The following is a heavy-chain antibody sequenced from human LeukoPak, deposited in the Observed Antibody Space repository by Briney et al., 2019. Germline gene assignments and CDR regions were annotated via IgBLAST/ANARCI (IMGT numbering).Heavy chain of an antibody. D-gene: IGHD2-2*01. J-gene: IGHJ3*02. V-gene: IGHV4-4*07. Sequence: SETLSLTCTVSGGSISSYYWSWIRQPAGKGLEWIGRIYTSGSTNYNPSLKSRVTISVDTSKNQFSLKLSSVTAADTAVYYCARVGLGYCSSTSCPRHTFDIWGQGTMVTVSS. CDR1: GGSISSYY. CDR3: ARVGLGYCSSTSCPRHTFDI. CDR2: IYTSGST.